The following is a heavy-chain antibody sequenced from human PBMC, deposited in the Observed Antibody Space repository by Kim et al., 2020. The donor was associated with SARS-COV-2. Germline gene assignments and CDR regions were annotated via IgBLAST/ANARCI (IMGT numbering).Heavy chain of an antibody. Sequence: SETLSLTCTVSGGSISSYYWSWIRQPPGKGLEWIGYIYYSGNTNYNPSLKSRVTISVDTSKNQSSLKLSSVTAADTAVYYCARVRGSGLFYYYYFGMDV. V-gene: IGHV4-59*01. CDR1: GGSISSYY. J-gene: IGHJ6*01. D-gene: IGHD3-10*01. CDR2: IYYSGNT. CDR3: ARVRGSGLFYYYYFGMDV.